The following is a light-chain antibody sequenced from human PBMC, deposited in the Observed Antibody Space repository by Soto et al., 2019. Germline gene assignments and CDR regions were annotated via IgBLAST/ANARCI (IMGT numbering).Light chain of an antibody. CDR1: QSVSSSY. V-gene: IGKV3-20*01. Sequence: EIVLTQSPGTLSLSPGERATLPCRASQSVSSSYLAWYQQKPGQAPRLLIYGASSRATGIPDRFSGSGSGTDFTLTISRLEPEDFAVYYCQQYGDSAGTFGQGTTVEIK. CDR2: GAS. J-gene: IGKJ1*01. CDR3: QQYGDSAGT.